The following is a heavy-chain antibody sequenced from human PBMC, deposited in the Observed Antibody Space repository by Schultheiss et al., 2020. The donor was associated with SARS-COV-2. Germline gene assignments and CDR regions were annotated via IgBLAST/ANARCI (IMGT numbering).Heavy chain of an antibody. CDR2: IKQDGSEK. CDR1: GFTFSSYA. D-gene: IGHD3-10*01. Sequence: GGSLRLSCAASGFTFSSYAMSWVRQAPGKGLEWVANIKQDGSEKYYVDSVKGRFTISRDNAKNSLYLQMNSLRAEDTAVYYCAKDPGARFGEIYFDYWGQGTLVTVSS. CDR3: AKDPGARFGEIYFDY. V-gene: IGHV3-7*03. J-gene: IGHJ4*02.